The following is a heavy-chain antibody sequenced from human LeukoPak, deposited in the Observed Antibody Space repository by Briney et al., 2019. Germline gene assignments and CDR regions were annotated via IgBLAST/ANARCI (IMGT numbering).Heavy chain of an antibody. CDR2: IRYDGSNR. D-gene: IGHD2/OR15-2a*01. Sequence: GGSLRLSCAASGFTFSSYGVHWVRQTPGKGLEWVAFIRYDGSNRFYADSVKRRFTISRDNSRNTLDLQMNSLSAEDTAVYYCAKGQVFQCDYWGQGTLVTVSS. J-gene: IGHJ4*02. CDR3: AKGQVFQCDY. CDR1: GFTFSSYG. V-gene: IGHV3-30*02.